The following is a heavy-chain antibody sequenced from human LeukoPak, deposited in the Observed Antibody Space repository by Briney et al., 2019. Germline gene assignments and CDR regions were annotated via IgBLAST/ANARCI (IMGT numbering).Heavy chain of an antibody. D-gene: IGHD6-13*01. J-gene: IGHJ3*02. CDR2: IYSGGST. CDR3: ARDAPLAAAGSSGAFDI. CDR1: GFTVSSNY. V-gene: IGHV3-53*01. Sequence: PGGSLRLSCAASGFTVSSNYMSWVRQAPGKGLEWVSVIYSGGSTYYADSVKGRFTISRDNSKNTLYLQMNSLRAADTAVYYCARDAPLAAAGSSGAFDIWGQGTMVTVSS.